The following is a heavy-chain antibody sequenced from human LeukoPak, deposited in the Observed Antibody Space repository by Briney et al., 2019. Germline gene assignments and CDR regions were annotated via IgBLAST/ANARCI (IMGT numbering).Heavy chain of an antibody. Sequence: PSETLSLTCTVSGGSISSYYWSWIRQPPGKGLEWIGYIYYSGSTNYNPSLKSRVTISVDTSKNQFSLKLSSVTAADTAVYYCARDSEAYCGGDCYGAFDIWGQGTMVTVPS. CDR1: GGSISSYY. V-gene: IGHV4-59*01. D-gene: IGHD2-21*02. CDR3: ARDSEAYCGGDCYGAFDI. CDR2: IYYSGST. J-gene: IGHJ3*02.